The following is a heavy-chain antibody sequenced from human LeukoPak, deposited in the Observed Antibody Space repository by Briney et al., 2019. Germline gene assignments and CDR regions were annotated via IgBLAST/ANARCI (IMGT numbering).Heavy chain of an antibody. CDR1: GVSISNNNFN. D-gene: IGHD5-12*01. V-gene: IGHV4-39*01. CDR3: ARHNRPGYSGYENDFDI. J-gene: IGHJ3*02. Sequence: PSETLSLTCTGSGVSISNNNFNWVCMRQPPGKGLEWIGGLYYSGSTHYNTTIKSRVTLSVDTSKNKFSLKLNSETAADTAVYYGARHNRPGYSGYENDFDIWGQGTMVTVSS. CDR2: LYYSGST.